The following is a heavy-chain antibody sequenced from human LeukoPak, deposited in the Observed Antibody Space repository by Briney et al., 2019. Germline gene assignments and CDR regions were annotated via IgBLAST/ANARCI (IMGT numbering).Heavy chain of an antibody. Sequence: GESLKISCKDSGHSWGTSLIVWVRQKPGKGLEWMGVIYPGDSETKYSPSFQGQVSFSADKSISTAYLQWDNLKASDTAIYYCARPKYSSSLAFDYWGQGTPVTVSS. CDR1: GHSWGTSL. D-gene: IGHD6-6*01. V-gene: IGHV5-51*01. CDR3: ARPKYSSSLAFDY. CDR2: IYPGDSET. J-gene: IGHJ4*02.